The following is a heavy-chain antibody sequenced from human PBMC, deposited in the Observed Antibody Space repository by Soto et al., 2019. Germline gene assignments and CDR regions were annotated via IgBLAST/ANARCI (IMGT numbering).Heavy chain of an antibody. D-gene: IGHD3-10*01. CDR2: VNPILSMS. CDR1: GDTFSFYT. V-gene: IGHV1-69*02. J-gene: IGHJ4*02. CDR3: ATSYGSGYRAFDY. Sequence: QVQLVQSGAELKKPGSSVKVSCKASGDTFSFYTINWVRQAPGLGLEWMGRVNPILSMSNYAQKFQGRVTMTADKSTSTAYMELRSLRSAATAFYYCATSYGSGYRAFDYWGQGALVTVSS.